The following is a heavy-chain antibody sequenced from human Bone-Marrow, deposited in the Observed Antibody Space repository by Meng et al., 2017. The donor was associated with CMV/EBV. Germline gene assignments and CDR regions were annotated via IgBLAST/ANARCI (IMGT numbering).Heavy chain of an antibody. Sequence: GGSLRLSCKGSGYSFTSYWIGWVRQMPGKGLEWMGIIYPGDSDTRYSPSFQGQVTISADKSISTAYLQWSSLKASDTAMYYCARHKPIYYDFWSGYSDWYFDLWGRGTLVTVSS. CDR2: IYPGDSDT. D-gene: IGHD3-3*01. CDR3: ARHKPIYYDFWSGYSDWYFDL. CDR1: GYSFTSYW. V-gene: IGHV5-51*01. J-gene: IGHJ2*01.